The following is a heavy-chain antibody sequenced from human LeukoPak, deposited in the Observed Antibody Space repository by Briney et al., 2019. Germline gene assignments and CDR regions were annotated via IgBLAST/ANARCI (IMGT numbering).Heavy chain of an antibody. CDR3: ARGKNVVVPAAMNFGAFYYYYMDV. Sequence: GASVKVSCKASGGTFSSYAISWVRQAPGQGLEWMGGIIPIFGTANYAQKFQGRVTITADKSTSTAYMELSSLRSEDTAVYYCARGKNVVVPAAMNFGAFYYYYMDVWGKGTTVTVSS. V-gene: IGHV1-69*06. D-gene: IGHD2-2*01. J-gene: IGHJ6*03. CDR1: GGTFSSYA. CDR2: IIPIFGTA.